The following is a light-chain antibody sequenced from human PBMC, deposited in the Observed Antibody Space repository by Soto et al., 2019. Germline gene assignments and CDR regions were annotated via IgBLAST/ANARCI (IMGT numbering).Light chain of an antibody. CDR1: QSIRHY. CDR2: GAS. CDR3: QHHNSYSQT. J-gene: IGKJ1*01. V-gene: IGKV1-5*01. Sequence: DIQMTQSPPTLSASVGDRVTITCRASQSIRHYLAWYQQMPGKAPKLLIYGASTLQSGVQSRFSGSGSGTEFILTISSLQPDDFGTYFCQHHNSYSQTFGQGTKV.